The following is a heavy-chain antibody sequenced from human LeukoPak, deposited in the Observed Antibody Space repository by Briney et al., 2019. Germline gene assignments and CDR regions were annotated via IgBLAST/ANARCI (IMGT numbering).Heavy chain of an antibody. J-gene: IGHJ3*02. CDR3: ATRPAYCGGDCWGAYNI. Sequence: PGGSLRLSCLASGFTFSTYVMSWVRQAPGKGLEWVSGMTGSGNYIFYADSVKGRFTISRDNSKNTLFLQMNNLRVEDTAVYYCATRPAYCGGDCWGAYNIWGQGTVVTVSS. CDR2: MTGSGNYI. V-gene: IGHV3-23*01. D-gene: IGHD2-21*02. CDR1: GFTFSTYV.